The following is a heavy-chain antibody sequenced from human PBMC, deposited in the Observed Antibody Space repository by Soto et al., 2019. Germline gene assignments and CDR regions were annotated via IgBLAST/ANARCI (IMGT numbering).Heavy chain of an antibody. CDR3: AREGGDIVQMVYALPWY. CDR1: GYTFTDYY. Sequence: ASVKVSCKASGYTFTDYYMHWVRQAPGQGLEWMGWINPNSGATSYAQRFQGRVTMTRDTSISTAYMELSRLTSDDTAVYYCAREGGDIVQMVYALPWYWGQGTRVTVS. J-gene: IGHJ4*02. D-gene: IGHD2-8*01. CDR2: INPNSGAT. V-gene: IGHV1-2*02.